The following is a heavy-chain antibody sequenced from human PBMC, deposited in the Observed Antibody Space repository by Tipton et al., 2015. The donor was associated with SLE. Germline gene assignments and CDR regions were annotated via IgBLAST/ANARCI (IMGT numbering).Heavy chain of an antibody. Sequence: LRLSCTVSGGSISSYYWSWIRQPPGKGLEWIGYIYTSGSTNYNPSLKSRVTISVDTSKNQFSLKLSSVTAADTAVYYCASIQLWPTIGAFDIWGQGTMVTVSS. CDR1: GGSISSYY. J-gene: IGHJ3*02. D-gene: IGHD5-18*01. CDR3: ASIQLWPTIGAFDI. CDR2: IYTSGST. V-gene: IGHV4-4*08.